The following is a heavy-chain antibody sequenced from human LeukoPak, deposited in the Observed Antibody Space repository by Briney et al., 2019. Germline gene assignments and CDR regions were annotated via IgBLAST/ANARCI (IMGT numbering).Heavy chain of an antibody. V-gene: IGHV3-7*01. CDR2: IKQDGSEK. D-gene: IGHD1-7*01. CDR1: GFTFSSYW. Sequence: QPGVSLRLSCAASGFTFSSYWMSWVRQAPGKGLEWVANIKQDGSEKYYVDSEKGRFTISRDNAKNSLYLQMNSLRAEDTAVYYCATNNWNYGFDYWGQGTLVTVSS. CDR3: ATNNWNYGFDY. J-gene: IGHJ4*02.